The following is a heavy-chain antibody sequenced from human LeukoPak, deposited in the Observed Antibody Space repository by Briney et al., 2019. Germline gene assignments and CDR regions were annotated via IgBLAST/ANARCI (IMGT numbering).Heavy chain of an antibody. CDR3: ARGREQLVRTGYFDY. CDR1: GFTFSDYY. V-gene: IGHV3-11*01. CDR2: ISSSGSTI. Sequence: GGSLRLSCAASGFTFSDYYMSWIRQAPGKGLEWVSYISSSGSTIYYADSVKGRFTISRDNAKNSLYLQVNSLRAEDTAVYYCARGREQLVRTGYFDYWGQGTLVTVSS. J-gene: IGHJ4*02. D-gene: IGHD6-6*01.